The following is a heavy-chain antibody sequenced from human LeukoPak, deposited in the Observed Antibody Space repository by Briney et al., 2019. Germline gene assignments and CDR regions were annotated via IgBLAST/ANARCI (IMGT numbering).Heavy chain of an antibody. V-gene: IGHV3-23*01. J-gene: IGHJ6*03. Sequence: PGGSLRLSCAASGFTFSSYAMSWVRQAPGKGLEWVSAISGSGGSTYYADSVKGRFTISRDNSKNTLYLQMNSLRAEDTAVYYCAKDVLAAIFGVVPNPYYMDVWGKGTTVTVSS. CDR2: ISGSGGST. CDR1: GFTFSSYA. CDR3: AKDVLAAIFGVVPNPYYMDV. D-gene: IGHD3-3*01.